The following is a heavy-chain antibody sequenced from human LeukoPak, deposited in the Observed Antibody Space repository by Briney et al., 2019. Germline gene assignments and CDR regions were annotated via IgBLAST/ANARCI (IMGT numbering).Heavy chain of an antibody. V-gene: IGHV1-69*13. CDR2: IIPIFGTA. D-gene: IGHD4-17*01. CDR3: ARRSGYGDYHFDY. Sequence: SVKVSCKASGGTFSSYAISWVRQAPGQGLEWMGGIIPIFGTANYAQKFQGRVTITADESTSTAYMELSSLRSEDTAVYYCARRSGYGDYHFDYWGQGTLVTVSS. J-gene: IGHJ4*02. CDR1: GGTFSSYA.